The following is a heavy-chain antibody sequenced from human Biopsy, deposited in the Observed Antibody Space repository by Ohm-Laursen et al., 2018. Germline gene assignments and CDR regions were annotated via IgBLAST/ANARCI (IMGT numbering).Heavy chain of an antibody. CDR3: VRGVDYYDPYHYYALDV. D-gene: IGHD3-22*01. CDR1: GESFNGYY. V-gene: IGHV4-34*01. J-gene: IGHJ6*02. CDR2: INHSGRT. Sequence: PGTLSLTCAVYGESFNGYYWSWIRQTPGKGLEWIGEINHSGRTNYNPSLKSRVTISVDTSKNQFSLKVRSVTAADTAVYYRVRGVDYYDPYHYYALDVWGQGTTVTVSS.